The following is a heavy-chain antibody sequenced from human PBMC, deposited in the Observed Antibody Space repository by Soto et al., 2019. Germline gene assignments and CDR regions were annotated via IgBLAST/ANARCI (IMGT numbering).Heavy chain of an antibody. CDR2: IFHDGTA. CDR1: GVSLTSGNW. J-gene: IGHJ4*02. CDR3: ARLVYDTRLNYMYFDF. V-gene: IGHV4-4*02. D-gene: IGHD3-10*01. Sequence: SETLSLTCAVSGVSLTSGNWWTWVRQSPQRGLEYIGEIFHDGTANYYPSFERRVAMSVDTSRNQFSLKLTSVTAADTAVYFCARLVYDTRLNYMYFDFWRAGTLVTVSS.